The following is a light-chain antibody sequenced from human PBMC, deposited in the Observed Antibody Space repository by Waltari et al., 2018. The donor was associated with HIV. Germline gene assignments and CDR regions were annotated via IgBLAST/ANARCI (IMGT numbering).Light chain of an antibody. V-gene: IGKV1-5*03. J-gene: IGKJ1*01. CDR3: QEYSGYFRT. CDR2: KAS. CDR1: QSISNW. Sequence: DIQMTQSPSTLSASVGDRVTTTCRASQSISNWLAWYQQKPGKAPKLLIYKASSLESGVPSRFSGSGSGTEYTLTISSLQPDDFATYYCQEYSGYFRTFGQGTKVEIK.